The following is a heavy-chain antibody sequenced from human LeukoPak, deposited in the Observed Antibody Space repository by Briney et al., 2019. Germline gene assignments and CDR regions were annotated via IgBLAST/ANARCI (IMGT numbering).Heavy chain of an antibody. CDR2: MNPNSGNT. J-gene: IGHJ4*02. V-gene: IGHV1-8*02. CDR1: GYTFTGYY. CDR3: ARCFGGRCY. Sequence: ASVKVSCKASGYTFTGYYMHWVRQATGQGLEWMGWMNPNSGNTGYAQKFQGRVTMTRNTSISTAYMELSSLRSEDTAVYYCARCFGGRCYWGQGTLVTVSS. D-gene: IGHD3-10*01.